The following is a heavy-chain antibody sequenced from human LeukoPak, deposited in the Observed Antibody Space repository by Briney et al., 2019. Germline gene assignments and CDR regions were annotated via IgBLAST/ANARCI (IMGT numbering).Heavy chain of an antibody. J-gene: IGHJ4*02. Sequence: PGGSLRLSCAASGFTFSSYAMSWVRQAPGKGLEWVSAISGSGGSTYYADSVKGRFTISRDNSKNTLYLQMNSLRAEDTAVYYCAKNPITMVRGVISFDYWGQGTLVTVSS. CDR2: ISGSGGST. D-gene: IGHD3-10*01. CDR1: GFTFSSYA. CDR3: AKNPITMVRGVISFDY. V-gene: IGHV3-23*01.